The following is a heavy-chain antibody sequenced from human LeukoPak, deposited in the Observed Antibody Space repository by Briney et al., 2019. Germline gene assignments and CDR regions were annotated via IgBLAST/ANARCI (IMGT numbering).Heavy chain of an antibody. Sequence: QPGGSLRLSCAASGFTFSIYWMSWVRQAPGKGLEWVANINQDGSQKYYVDSVKGRFTISRDNAKNSLYLQMNSLRAEDTAVYYCARDYIGSYTDYWGQGTLVTVSS. D-gene: IGHD1-26*01. CDR3: ARDYIGSYTDY. CDR1: GFTFSIYW. V-gene: IGHV3-7*01. CDR2: INQDGSQK. J-gene: IGHJ4*02.